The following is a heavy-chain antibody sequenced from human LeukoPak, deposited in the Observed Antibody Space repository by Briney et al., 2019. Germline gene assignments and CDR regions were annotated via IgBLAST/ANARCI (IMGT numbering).Heavy chain of an antibody. CDR1: GFTFSSYW. CDR3: ARSYYDYVWGSYRSYYFDY. Sequence: PGGSLRLSCAASGFTFSSYWMSWVRQAPGKGLEWVANIKQDGSEKYYVDSVKGRFTISRDNAKNSLYLQMNSLRAEDTAVYYCARSYYDYVWGSYRSYYFDYWGQGTLVTVSS. J-gene: IGHJ4*02. D-gene: IGHD3-16*02. V-gene: IGHV3-7*03. CDR2: IKQDGSEK.